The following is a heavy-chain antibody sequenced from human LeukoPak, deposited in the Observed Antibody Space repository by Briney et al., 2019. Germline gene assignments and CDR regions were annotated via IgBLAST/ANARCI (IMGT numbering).Heavy chain of an antibody. J-gene: IGHJ4*02. CDR3: AKIPKGGYFDY. CDR2: ISYDGSNK. V-gene: IGHV3-30-3*02. CDR1: GFIFDDYA. Sequence: GGSLRLSCAASGFIFDDYAMHWVRQAPGNGLEWVAVISYDGSNKYYADSVKGRFTISRDNSKNTLYLQMNSLRAEDTAVYYCAKIPKGGYFDYWGQGTLVTVSS. D-gene: IGHD2-2*01.